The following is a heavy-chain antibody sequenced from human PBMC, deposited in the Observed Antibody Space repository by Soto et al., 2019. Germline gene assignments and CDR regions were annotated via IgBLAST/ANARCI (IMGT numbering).Heavy chain of an antibody. V-gene: IGHV3-33*01. Sequence: QVQLVESGGGVVQPGRSLRLSCAASGFTFSSYGMHWVRQARGKALEWVAVIWYDGSNKYYADSGKGRFTISRDNSKITVNLQMNSLRAEVTAVYYCARDGQGYCSSTSGYHDYYYMGVWGKGNTVTVSS. J-gene: IGHJ6*03. CDR1: GFTFSSYG. D-gene: IGHD2-2*01. CDR2: IWYDGSNK. CDR3: ARDGQGYCSSTSGYHDYYYMGV.